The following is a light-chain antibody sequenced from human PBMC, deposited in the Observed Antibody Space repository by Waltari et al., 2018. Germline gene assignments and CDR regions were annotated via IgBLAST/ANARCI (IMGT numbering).Light chain of an antibody. CDR2: TAS. V-gene: IGKV1-39*01. CDR3: QQSYNTPRT. Sequence: DIQMTQSPSSLSASVGDRVSITCRASQSISTYLNWYQQKPGKAPELLIYTASSLQSGVPSRFSGSGSGTEFTLTISSLRPEDFATYYCQQSYNTPRTFGQGTRVEIK. J-gene: IGKJ1*01. CDR1: QSISTY.